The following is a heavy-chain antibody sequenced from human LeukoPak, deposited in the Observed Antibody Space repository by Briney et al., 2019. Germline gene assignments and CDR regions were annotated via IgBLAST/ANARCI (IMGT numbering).Heavy chain of an antibody. J-gene: IGHJ4*02. CDR1: GFTFSTYW. CDR2: IKQDGSEK. Sequence: PGGSLRLSCAASGFTFSTYWMHWVRQTPGKGLEWVAKIKQDGSEKYYVDSVKGRFTISRDNAKSSLYLQMNSLRAEDTAVYYCAREGYCTGNTCSFDYWGQGTLVTVSS. D-gene: IGHD2-8*02. V-gene: IGHV3-7*01. CDR3: AREGYCTGNTCSFDY.